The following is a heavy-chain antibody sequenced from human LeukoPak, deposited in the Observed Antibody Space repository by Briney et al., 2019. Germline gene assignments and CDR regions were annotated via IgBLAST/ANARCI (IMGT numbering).Heavy chain of an antibody. V-gene: IGHV3-66*01. CDR3: AGGGNSVLDY. Sequence: PGRSLRLSCAASGFTVSSNYMTWVRQAPGKGLEWVSVIYSGSTTYYADSVKARFIISRDNSKNMLFLQMNSLRAEDTAVYYCAGGGNSVLDYWGQGTLVTVSS. D-gene: IGHD4-23*01. CDR2: IYSGSTT. J-gene: IGHJ4*02. CDR1: GFTVSSNY.